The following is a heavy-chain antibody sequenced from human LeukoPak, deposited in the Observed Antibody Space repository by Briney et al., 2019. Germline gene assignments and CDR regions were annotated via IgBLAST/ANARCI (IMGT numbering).Heavy chain of an antibody. CDR1: GGSISSYY. Sequence: TSETLSLTCTVSGGSISSYYWSWIRQPPGKGLEWIGYIYYSGSTNYNPSLKSRVTISVDTSKNRFSLKLSSVTAADTAVYYCAREIDYGGNSGAFDIWGQGTMVTVSS. V-gene: IGHV4-59*01. CDR2: IYYSGST. J-gene: IGHJ3*02. CDR3: AREIDYGGNSGAFDI. D-gene: IGHD4-23*01.